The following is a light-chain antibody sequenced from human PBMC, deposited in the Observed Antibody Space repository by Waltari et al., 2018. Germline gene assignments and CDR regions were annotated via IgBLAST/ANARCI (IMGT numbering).Light chain of an antibody. CDR1: SSDVGSFNS. CDR2: DVT. Sequence: QSALTQPVSVSGSPGQSITISCTGTSSDVGSFNSFSCYHHHPGKAPKLMIYDVTKRPSGVSNRFSGSGSGNTASLTISGLQSEDEAYYYCSSYIRISASWVFGGGTKLTVL. V-gene: IGLV2-14*03. J-gene: IGLJ3*02. CDR3: SSYIRISASWV.